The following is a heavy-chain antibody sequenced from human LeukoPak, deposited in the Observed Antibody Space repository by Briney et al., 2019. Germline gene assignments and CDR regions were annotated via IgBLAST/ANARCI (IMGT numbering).Heavy chain of an antibody. J-gene: IGHJ4*02. CDR2: FYYSGST. CDR1: GGSISSTTYY. CDR3: ARHSKSAHDPRAFDY. D-gene: IGHD5-12*01. V-gene: IGHV4-39*01. Sequence: SETLSLTCTVSGGSISSTTYYWGWIRQPPGRGLECIGSFYYSGSTYYNPSLKSRVTISVDRSKNQFSLNLRSVTAADTAVYYCARHSKSAHDPRAFDYWGQGTLVTVSS.